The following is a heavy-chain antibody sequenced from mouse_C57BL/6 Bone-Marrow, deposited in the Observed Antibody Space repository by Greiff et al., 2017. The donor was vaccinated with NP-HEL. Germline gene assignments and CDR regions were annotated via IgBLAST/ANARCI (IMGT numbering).Heavy chain of an antibody. Sequence: QVQLKQPGAELVMPGASVKLSCKASGYTFTSYWMHWVKQRPGQGLEWIGEIDPSDSYTNYNQKFKGKSTLTVDKSSSTAYMQLSSLTSEDSAVYYCARKGDYDGEVFDYWGQGTTLTVSS. CDR3: ARKGDYDGEVFDY. CDR1: GYTFTSYW. V-gene: IGHV1-69*01. J-gene: IGHJ2*01. D-gene: IGHD2-4*01. CDR2: IDPSDSYT.